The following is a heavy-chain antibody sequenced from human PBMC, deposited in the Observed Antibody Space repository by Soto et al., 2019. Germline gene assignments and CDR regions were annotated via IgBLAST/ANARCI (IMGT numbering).Heavy chain of an antibody. CDR1: GGSINNDRYF. CDR2: IYHTGST. Sequence: SETLSLTCSVSGGSINNDRYFWSWIRQHPGKGLEWIGYIYHTGSTYYNPSLRSRVIVSLDMSRNQFSLKLSSVTAADTAVYYCARAPLSPGSNYGDWFDPWGQGTLVTVSS. D-gene: IGHD3-10*01. CDR3: ARAPLSPGSNYGDWFDP. J-gene: IGHJ5*02. V-gene: IGHV4-31*03.